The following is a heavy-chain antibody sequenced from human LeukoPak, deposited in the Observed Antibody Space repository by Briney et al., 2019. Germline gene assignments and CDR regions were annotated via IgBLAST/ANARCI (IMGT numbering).Heavy chain of an antibody. J-gene: IGHJ4*02. Sequence: GGSLRLSCAASGFTFSNYGMHWVRQAPGKGLEWVAVIWYDGSNYYYADSVKGRSTISRDNFKNTLYLRMNSPRAEDTAVYYCAREYYDILTGFDYWGQGTLVTVSS. CDR2: IWYDGSNY. CDR1: GFTFSNYG. CDR3: AREYYDILTGFDY. D-gene: IGHD3-9*01. V-gene: IGHV3-33*01.